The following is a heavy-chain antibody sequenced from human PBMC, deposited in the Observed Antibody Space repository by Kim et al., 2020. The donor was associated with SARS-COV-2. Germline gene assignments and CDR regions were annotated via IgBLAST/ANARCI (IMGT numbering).Heavy chain of an antibody. Sequence: SETLSLTCAVYGGSFSGYYWSWIRQPPGKGLEWIGEINHSGSTNYNPSLKSRVTISVDTSKNQFSLKLSSVTAADTAVYYCARGWAAAGPGYWGQGTLVT. CDR3: ARGWAAAGPGY. CDR2: INHSGST. V-gene: IGHV4-34*01. D-gene: IGHD6-13*01. J-gene: IGHJ4*02. CDR1: GGSFSGYY.